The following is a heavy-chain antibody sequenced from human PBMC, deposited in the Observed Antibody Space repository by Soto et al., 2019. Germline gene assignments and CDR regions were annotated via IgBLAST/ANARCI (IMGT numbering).Heavy chain of an antibody. D-gene: IGHD3-22*01. CDR1: GFNFDDYG. CDR2: INWNGGST. V-gene: IGHV3-20*01. CDR3: KRDGFYDPVPPPPVL. J-gene: IGHJ2*01. Sequence: EVQLVESGGGVVRPGGSLRLSCAASGFNFDDYGMSWVRQVPGKGLEWVSGINWNGGSTSYADSVKGRFTISRDNAKNSPYLEMNRPGAEDPAFYPCKRDGFYDPVPPPPVLWGRGTLVTVSS.